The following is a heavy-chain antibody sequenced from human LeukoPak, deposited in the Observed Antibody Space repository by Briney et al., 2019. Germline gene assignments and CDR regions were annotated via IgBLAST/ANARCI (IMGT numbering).Heavy chain of an antibody. Sequence: ASVKVSCKAPGYTFTAYYMHWVRQAPGQGLEWMGWINPNSGGTNYAQKFQGRVTMTRDPSISTAYMELSRLTSDDTAVYYCARALAVAADFDYWGQGTLVTVSS. CDR2: INPNSGGT. D-gene: IGHD6-19*01. V-gene: IGHV1-2*02. CDR1: GYTFTAYY. CDR3: ARALAVAADFDY. J-gene: IGHJ4*02.